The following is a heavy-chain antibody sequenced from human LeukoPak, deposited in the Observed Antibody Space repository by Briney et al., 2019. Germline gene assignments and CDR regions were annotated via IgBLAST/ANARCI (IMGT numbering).Heavy chain of an antibody. CDR1: GFTFSSYG. CDR3: AKDLESYYGPGVEY. V-gene: IGHV3-30*02. D-gene: IGHD3-10*01. J-gene: IGHJ4*02. Sequence: GGSLRLSCAASGFTFSSYGMHWVRQAPGKGLEWVAFIRCDGSNKFYAASVKGRFTISRDNSKNTLYLLMNSLRAEDTAVYYCAKDLESYYGPGVEYWGQGTLVTVSS. CDR2: IRCDGSNK.